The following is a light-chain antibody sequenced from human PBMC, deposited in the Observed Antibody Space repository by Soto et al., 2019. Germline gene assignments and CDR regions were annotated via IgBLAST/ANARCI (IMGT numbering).Light chain of an antibody. J-gene: IGKJ1*01. CDR2: AAS. Sequence: DIQISKSQFYLSASVDARVIIPGRASQGIGDHLNWYRQKPGRAPKLLIFAASSLQSGVPSRFSGSRSGPDFALTISSLQPEDFATYYCQECYSNPSAFGQGTKVDIK. CDR3: QECYSNPSA. V-gene: IGKV1-39*01. CDR1: QGIGDH.